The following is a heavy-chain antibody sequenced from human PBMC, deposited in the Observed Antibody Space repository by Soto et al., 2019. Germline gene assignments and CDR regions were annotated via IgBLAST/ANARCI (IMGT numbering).Heavy chain of an antibody. J-gene: IGHJ4*02. CDR2: ITSSGTSI. CDR1: GFTFSSYE. CDR3: AREQLSCGGDCLDY. D-gene: IGHD2-21*02. Sequence: EVQLVESGGGLVQPGGSLTLSCAASGFTFSSYEMNWVRQAPGKGLEWVSYITSSGTSIYYADSVQGRFTISRDNAKNSLYLQMNSLRAEDTAIYYCAREQLSCGGDCLDYWGQGTLVTVSS. V-gene: IGHV3-48*03.